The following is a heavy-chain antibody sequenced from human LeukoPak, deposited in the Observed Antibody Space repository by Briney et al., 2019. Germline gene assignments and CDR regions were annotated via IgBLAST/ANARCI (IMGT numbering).Heavy chain of an antibody. CDR1: GSPPSSFT. D-gene: IGHD6-13*01. CDR3: ARAYDSSWHNFDY. CDR2: RSYDESQK. J-gene: IGHJ4*02. V-gene: IGHV3-30-3*01. Sequence: GGSLRLCCAASGSPPSSFTMHCVRHNPGKGLGGVAVRSYDESQKWYAGSVKGRFTISGDISKNTLYLEMDSLRYEDTAVYYCARAYDSSWHNFDYWGQGSLVTVSS.